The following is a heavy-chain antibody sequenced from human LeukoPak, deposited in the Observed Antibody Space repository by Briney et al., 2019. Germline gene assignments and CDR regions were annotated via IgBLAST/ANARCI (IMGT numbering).Heavy chain of an antibody. CDR3: ATEAPGSYYFDY. CDR2: EYVTGETT. D-gene: IGHD3-10*01. J-gene: IGHJ4*02. Sequence: GASVKVSCQASGDTFTYYHIHWVRQAPGQGVAWMGAEYVTGETTRNTQNFQGRVTITGNTSTGTVYMELASLSSEDTAVYYCATEAPGSYYFDYWGQGVLVTVSS. V-gene: IGHV1-46*01. CDR1: GDTFTYYH.